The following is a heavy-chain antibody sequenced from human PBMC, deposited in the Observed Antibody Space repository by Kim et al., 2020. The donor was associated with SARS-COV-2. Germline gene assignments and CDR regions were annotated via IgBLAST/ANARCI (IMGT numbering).Heavy chain of an antibody. Sequence: GGSLRLSCAASGFTFSSYGMHWVRQAPGKGLEWVAVIWYDGSNKYYADSVKGRFTISRDNSKNTLYLQMNSLRAEDTAVYYCARAPHRITMVRGVIGSRYGMDVWGQGTTVTVSS. CDR1: GFTFSSYG. V-gene: IGHV3-33*01. J-gene: IGHJ6*02. CDR3: ARAPHRITMVRGVIGSRYGMDV. CDR2: IWYDGSNK. D-gene: IGHD3-10*01.